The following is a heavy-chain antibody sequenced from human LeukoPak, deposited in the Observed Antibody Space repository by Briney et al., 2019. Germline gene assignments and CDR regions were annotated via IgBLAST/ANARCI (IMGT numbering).Heavy chain of an antibody. J-gene: IGHJ6*03. CDR2: ISGGGDNT. CDR1: GFPFSSFA. Sequence: GGSLRLSCAASGFPFSSFAMSWVRQAPGKGLEWVSSISGGGDNTYFADSVKGRFTISRDNSKNTLFLQMVSLGAEDTAVYYCAKFEGALLGNYYMDVWGKGTTVTVSS. V-gene: IGHV3-23*01. CDR3: AKFEGALLGNYYMDV.